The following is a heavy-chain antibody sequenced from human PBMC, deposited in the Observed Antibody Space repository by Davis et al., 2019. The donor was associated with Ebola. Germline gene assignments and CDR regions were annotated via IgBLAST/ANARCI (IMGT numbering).Heavy chain of an antibody. Sequence: PGGSLRLSCAASGFTFSSYAMHWVRQAPGKGLEWVAVISYDGSNNYYADSVKGRFTISRDNSKNTLYLQMNSLRAEDTAVYYCAREGVAVAGTDYWGQGTLVTVSS. J-gene: IGHJ4*02. CDR1: GFTFSSYA. CDR3: AREGVAVAGTDY. V-gene: IGHV3-30-3*01. D-gene: IGHD6-19*01. CDR2: ISYDGSNN.